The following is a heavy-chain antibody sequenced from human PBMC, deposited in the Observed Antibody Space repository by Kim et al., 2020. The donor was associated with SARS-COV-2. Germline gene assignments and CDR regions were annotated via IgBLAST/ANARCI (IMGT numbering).Heavy chain of an antibody. D-gene: IGHD5-12*01. Sequence: SETLSLTCTVSGGSISSGDYYWSWIRQPPGKGLEWIGYIYYSGSTYYNPSLKSRVTISVDTSKNQFSLKLSSVTAADTAVYYCARAGDIVATAHDYWGQGTLVTVSS. CDR1: GGSISSGDYY. J-gene: IGHJ4*02. CDR2: IYYSGST. V-gene: IGHV4-30-4*01. CDR3: ARAGDIVATAHDY.